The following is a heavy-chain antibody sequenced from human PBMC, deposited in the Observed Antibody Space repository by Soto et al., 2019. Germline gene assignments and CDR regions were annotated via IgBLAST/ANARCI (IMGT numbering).Heavy chain of an antibody. CDR1: GYSFTSYW. J-gene: IGHJ5*02. Sequence: PGESLKISCKGSGYSFTSYWIGWVRQMPGKGLEWMGIIYPGDSDTRYSPYFQGQVTISADKSISTAYLQWSSLKASDTAMYYNARVIWFGGASRSVNWFDPWGQGTLVTVSS. V-gene: IGHV5-51*01. CDR2: IYPGDSDT. D-gene: IGHD3-10*01. CDR3: ARVIWFGGASRSVNWFDP.